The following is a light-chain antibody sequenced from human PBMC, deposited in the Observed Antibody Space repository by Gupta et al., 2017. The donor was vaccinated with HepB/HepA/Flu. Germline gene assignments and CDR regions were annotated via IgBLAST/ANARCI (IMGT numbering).Light chain of an antibody. CDR3: QQYNNWPPWT. CDR1: QSVSSN. CDR2: GAS. J-gene: IGKJ1*01. Sequence: ELVMTQPPPSLSVSPGERATLSCRASQSVSSNLAWYQQKPGQAPRLLIYGASTRATGIPARFSGSGSGTEFTLTISSLQSEDFAVYYCQQYNNWPPWTFGQGTKVEIK. V-gene: IGKV3-15*01.